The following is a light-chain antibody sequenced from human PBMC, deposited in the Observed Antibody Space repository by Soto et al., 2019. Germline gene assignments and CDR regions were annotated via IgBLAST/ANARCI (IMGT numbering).Light chain of an antibody. Sequence: QSVLTQPPSVPGAPGQRVTISCTGNNSNLGAGYDVHWYQQLPGAVPKLVIFGNRNRPSGVPERFSGSKSGTSASLAITGLQAEDEADYYCQAYDYSLTAFVFGGGTKLTVL. J-gene: IGLJ3*02. V-gene: IGLV1-40*01. CDR2: GNR. CDR1: NSNLGAGYD. CDR3: QAYDYSLTAFV.